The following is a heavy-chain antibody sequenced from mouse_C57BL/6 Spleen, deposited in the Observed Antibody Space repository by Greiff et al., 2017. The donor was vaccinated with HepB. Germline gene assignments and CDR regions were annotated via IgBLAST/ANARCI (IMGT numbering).Heavy chain of an antibody. Sequence: EVKLQESGPGLVKPSQSLSLTCSVTGYSITSGYYWNWIRQFQGNKLEWIGYISYDGSNNYNPSLKNRISITRDTSKNQFFLKLNSVTTEDTATYYCARHYYGSSYGFAYWGQGTLVTVSA. CDR2: ISYDGSN. D-gene: IGHD1-1*01. V-gene: IGHV3-6*01. J-gene: IGHJ3*01. CDR3: ARHYYGSSYGFAY. CDR1: GYSITSGYY.